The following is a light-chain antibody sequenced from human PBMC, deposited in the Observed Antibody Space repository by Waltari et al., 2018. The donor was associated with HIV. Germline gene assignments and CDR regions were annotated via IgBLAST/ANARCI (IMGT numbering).Light chain of an antibody. J-gene: IGLJ1*01. V-gene: IGLV3-19*01. CDR1: SLSRFF. CDR2: GAN. CDR3: HSRDSNSDHYV. Sequence: SSELTQDPVVSVALGQTIKITFQGDSLSRFFANWYQVRPGQSPVLVVYGANRRPAGIPDRCSASNLRNTSWLSISDSQAVDEADYYCHSRDSNSDHYVFGGGTRVIV.